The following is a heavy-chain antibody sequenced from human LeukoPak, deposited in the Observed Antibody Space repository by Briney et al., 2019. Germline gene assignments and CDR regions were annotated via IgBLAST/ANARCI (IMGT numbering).Heavy chain of an antibody. V-gene: IGHV4-4*07. CDR2: IYTSGST. D-gene: IGHD4-11*01. CDR3: ARDQYQYYFDY. CDR1: GGFISSYY. J-gene: IGHJ4*02. Sequence: SETLSLTCTVSGGFISSYYWSWIRQPAGKGLEWIGRIYTSGSTNYNPSLKSRVTMSVDTSKNQLSLKLSSVIAADTAVYYCARDQYQYYFDYWGQGTLVTVSS.